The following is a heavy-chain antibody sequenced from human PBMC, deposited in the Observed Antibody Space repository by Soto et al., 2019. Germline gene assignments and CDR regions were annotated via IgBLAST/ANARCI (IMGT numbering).Heavy chain of an antibody. CDR3: AKDRRAGGNSAFYFDF. CDR2: ISATGGGT. CDR1: GFKIRNYA. V-gene: IGHV3-23*01. Sequence: GSSLRLSSAASGFKIRNYAMSWVLQATGKGLEWVSLISATGGGTYYADSVKGRFTISRDNSHNTLYLQVHSLTAEDTAVYYCAKDRRAGGNSAFYFDFWGQGAQVTVSS. J-gene: IGHJ4*02. D-gene: IGHD3-16*01.